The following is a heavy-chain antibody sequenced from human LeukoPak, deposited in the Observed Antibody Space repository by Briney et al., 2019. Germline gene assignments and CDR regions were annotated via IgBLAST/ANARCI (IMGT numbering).Heavy chain of an antibody. CDR3: ARRRGYSYGSTFDP. Sequence: TSETLSLTCAVYGVSFSGYYWSWIRQPPGKGLEWIGEINHSGSTNYNPSLKSRVTISVDTSKNQFSLKLSSVTAADTAVYYCARRRGYSYGSTFDPWGQGTLVTVSS. J-gene: IGHJ5*02. D-gene: IGHD5-18*01. CDR2: INHSGST. V-gene: IGHV4-34*01. CDR1: GVSFSGYY.